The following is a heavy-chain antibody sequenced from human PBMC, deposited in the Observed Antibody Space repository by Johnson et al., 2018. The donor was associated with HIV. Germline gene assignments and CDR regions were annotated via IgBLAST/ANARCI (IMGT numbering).Heavy chain of an antibody. V-gene: IGHV3-30*03. CDR2: ISYDGSNK. Sequence: QVQLLESGGGVVQPGRSLRLSCAASGFTFSSYGMHWVRQAPGKGLEWVAVISYDGSNKYYADSVKGRFTISRDNAKRSLFLQMNSLRVEDTAVYFCGSLGDGHQKGAFEIWGHGTMVTVSS. J-gene: IGHJ3*02. CDR3: GSLGDGHQKGAFEI. D-gene: IGHD3-16*01. CDR1: GFTFSSYG.